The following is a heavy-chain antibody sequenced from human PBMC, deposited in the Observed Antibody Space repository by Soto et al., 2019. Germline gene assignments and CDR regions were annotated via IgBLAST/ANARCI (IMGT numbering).Heavy chain of an antibody. J-gene: IGHJ4*02. D-gene: IGHD2-15*01. CDR2: ISYSGKT. V-gene: IGHV4-61*01. CDR1: GGSVNSGSHY. CDR3: ARVLGARTLSWFYFDN. Sequence: QVQLNESGPGLVKPSATLSLSCTVSGGSVNSGSHYWAWIRQPPGKGLEWIGHISYSGKTDYSPSTRSRATMSRDTSKIQFSLRLTHVTASDTAVYYSARVLGARTLSWFYFDNWGQGTLVTVS.